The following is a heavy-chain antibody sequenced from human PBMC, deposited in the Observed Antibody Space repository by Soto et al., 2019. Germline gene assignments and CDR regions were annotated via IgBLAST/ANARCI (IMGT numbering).Heavy chain of an antibody. CDR1: GYALTELS. D-gene: IGHD6-6*01. Sequence: ASVKVSCKVSGYALTELSMHWVRQAPGKGLEWMGGFDPEDGETIYAQKFRGRVTMTEDTSTDTAYMELSSLRSEDTAVYYCAIISSSSQWYFDYWGQGTLVTVSS. J-gene: IGHJ4*02. CDR2: FDPEDGET. CDR3: AIISSSSQWYFDY. V-gene: IGHV1-24*01.